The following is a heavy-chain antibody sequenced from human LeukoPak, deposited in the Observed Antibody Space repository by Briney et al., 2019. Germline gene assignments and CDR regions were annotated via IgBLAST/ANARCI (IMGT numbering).Heavy chain of an antibody. Sequence: PGGSLRLSCAASGFTFSSYSMNWVRQAPGKGLEWVSSISSSSSYIYYADSVKGRFTISRGNAKNSLYLQMNSLRAEDTAVYYCARGPFSWDYDILTGTWGYYFDYWGQGTLVTVSS. D-gene: IGHD3-9*01. V-gene: IGHV3-21*01. CDR1: GFTFSSYS. CDR2: ISSSSSYI. CDR3: ARGPFSWDYDILTGTWGYYFDY. J-gene: IGHJ4*02.